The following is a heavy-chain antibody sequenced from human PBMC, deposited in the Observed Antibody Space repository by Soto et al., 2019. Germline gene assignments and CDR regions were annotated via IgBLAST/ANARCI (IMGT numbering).Heavy chain of an antibody. D-gene: IGHD3-10*01. J-gene: IGHJ5*02. CDR3: ARRADYYGSGSYENGLSWFDP. CDR2: IYYSGST. CDR1: GGSISSGGYY. Sequence: TLSLTCTVSGGSISSGGYYWSWIRQHPGKGLEWIGYIYYSGSTYYNPSLKSRVTISVDTSKNQFSLKLSSVTAADTAVYYCARRADYYGSGSYENGLSWFDPWGQGTLVTVSS. V-gene: IGHV4-31*03.